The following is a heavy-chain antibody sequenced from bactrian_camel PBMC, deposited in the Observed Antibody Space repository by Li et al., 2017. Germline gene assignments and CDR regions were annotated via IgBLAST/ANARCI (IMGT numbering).Heavy chain of an antibody. J-gene: IGHJ4*01. D-gene: IGHD7*01. CDR3: AALTPIRWTGVCEPHRTWQY. V-gene: IGHV3S55*01. CDR1: GFTEDGNY. Sequence: HVQLVESGGGSVEAGGSVRLSCVASGFTEDGNYVAWIRQAPGKGREGVASIGSSGSTGYADSVKGRFTISKDNAKNTLYLQMNSLKPEDTAMYYCAALTPIRWTGVCEPHRTWQYSGQGTQVTVS. CDR2: IGSSGST.